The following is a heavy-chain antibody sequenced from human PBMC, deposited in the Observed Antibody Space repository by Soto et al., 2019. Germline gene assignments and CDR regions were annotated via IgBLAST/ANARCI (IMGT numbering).Heavy chain of an antibody. CDR2: INAGNGNT. J-gene: IGHJ5*02. CDR3: ARDGLCGGDCFGWFDP. CDR1: GYTFTSYA. D-gene: IGHD2-21*01. V-gene: IGHV1-3*01. Sequence: ASVKVSCKASGYTFTSYAMHWVRQAPGQRLEWMGWINAGNGNTKYSQKFQGRVTITRDTSASTAYMELSSLRSEDTAVYYCARDGLCGGDCFGWFDPWGQGTLVTVSS.